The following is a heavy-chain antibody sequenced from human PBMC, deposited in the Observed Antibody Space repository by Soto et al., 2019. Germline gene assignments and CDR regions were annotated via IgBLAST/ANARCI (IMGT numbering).Heavy chain of an antibody. V-gene: IGHV4-59*01. J-gene: IGHJ6*02. CDR3: ARGGSHYDFWSGYYGYYYYYGMDV. CDR2: IYYSGST. CDR1: GGSISSYY. Sequence: PSETLSLTCTVSGGSISSYYWIWIRQPPGKGLEWIGYIYYSGSTNYNPSLKSRVTISVNTSKNQFSLKLSSVTAADTAVYYCARGGSHYDFWSGYYGYYYYYGMDVWGQGTTVTVSS. D-gene: IGHD3-3*01.